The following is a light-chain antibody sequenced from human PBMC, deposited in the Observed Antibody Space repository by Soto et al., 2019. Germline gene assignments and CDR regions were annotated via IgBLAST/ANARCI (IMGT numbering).Light chain of an antibody. CDR1: RDISSS. J-gene: IGKJ2*01. CDR2: AAS. CDR3: QKYNSAPNT. V-gene: IGKV1-27*01. Sequence: DVQMTQSPSSLSASVGDRVTITCRASRDISSSLAWYQHKPGKVPKLLIYAASTLHAGVQSRFSGSGSGTFFTLTMNSLQPEDVATYYCQKYNSAPNTFGRGTRLEIK.